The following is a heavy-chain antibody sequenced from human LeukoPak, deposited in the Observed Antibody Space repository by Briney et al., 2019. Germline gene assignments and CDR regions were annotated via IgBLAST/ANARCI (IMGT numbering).Heavy chain of an antibody. CDR3: AGARRYATFDY. CDR1: GGPISSRSYY. V-gene: IGHV4-61*02. CDR2: FYTSGGT. J-gene: IGHJ4*02. D-gene: IGHD2-2*01. Sequence: PSETLSLTCTVPGGPISSRSYYWSWIRQPAGKGLEWIGRFYTSGGTNYNPSRNSQVTIPVDTSQSQFSLKLSSVTAADTAVYYCAGARRYATFDYWGEGTLVTVSS.